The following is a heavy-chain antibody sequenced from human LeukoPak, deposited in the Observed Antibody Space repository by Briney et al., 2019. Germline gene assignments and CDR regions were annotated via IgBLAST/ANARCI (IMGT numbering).Heavy chain of an antibody. D-gene: IGHD1-26*01. CDR2: FHPEDGET. CDR1: GYTLIELS. J-gene: IGHJ4*02. CDR3: ATDLSWAPRAFDY. Sequence: ASVKVSCKVSGYTLIELSMHWVRQAPGKGLEWLGGFHPEDGETFYAQEFQGRVTMTEDTSTDTAYMELSSLRSEDTAVYYCATDLSWAPRAFDYWGQGTLVTVSS. V-gene: IGHV1-24*01.